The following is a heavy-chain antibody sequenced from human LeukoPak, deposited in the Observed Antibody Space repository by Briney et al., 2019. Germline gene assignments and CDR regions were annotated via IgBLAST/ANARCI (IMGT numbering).Heavy chain of an antibody. D-gene: IGHD6-19*01. V-gene: IGHV1-69*05. J-gene: IGHJ3*02. CDR1: GGTFSSYA. CDR2: DIPIFGTA. Sequence: GASVKVSCKASGGTFSSYAISWVRQAPGQGLEWMGRDIPIFGTANYAQKFQGRVTITTDESTSTAYMELSSLRSEDTAVYYCAREGKGIAVAGSGAFDIWGQGTMVTVSS. CDR3: AREGKGIAVAGSGAFDI.